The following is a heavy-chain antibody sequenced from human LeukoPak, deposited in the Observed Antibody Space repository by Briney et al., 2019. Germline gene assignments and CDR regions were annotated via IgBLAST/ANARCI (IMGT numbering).Heavy chain of an antibody. V-gene: IGHV4-39*01. CDR3: ARLGYSSGWPDY. Sequence: SETLSLTCTVSGGSFSSSSYYWGWIRQPPGKGLEWIGSIYYSGSTYYNPSLKSRVTISVDTSKNQFSLKLSSVTAADTAVYYCARLGYSSGWPDYWGQGTLVTVSS. D-gene: IGHD6-19*01. J-gene: IGHJ4*02. CDR1: GGSFSSSSYY. CDR2: IYYSGST.